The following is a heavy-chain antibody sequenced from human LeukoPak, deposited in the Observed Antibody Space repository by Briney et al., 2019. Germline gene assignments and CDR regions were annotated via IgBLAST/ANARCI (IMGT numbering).Heavy chain of an antibody. V-gene: IGHV1-69*01. CDR2: IIPIFGTA. D-gene: IGHD1-26*01. CDR1: GGTFSSYA. CDR3: ARNSGSYPTPDY. Sequence: GSSVKVSCKASGGTFSSYAISWMGQAPGQGLEWMGGIIPIFGTANYAQKFQGRVTITADESTSTAYMELSSLRSEDTAVYYCARNSGSYPTPDYWGQGTLVTVSS. J-gene: IGHJ4*02.